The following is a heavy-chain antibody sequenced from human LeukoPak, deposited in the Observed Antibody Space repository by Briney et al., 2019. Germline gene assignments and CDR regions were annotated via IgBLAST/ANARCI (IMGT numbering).Heavy chain of an antibody. CDR1: GFTFSSYA. D-gene: IGHD5-12*01. Sequence: GGSLRLSCVASGFTFSSYAMTWFRQAPGKGLEWVSSFSGGDGSPYHADSVKGRFTISRDNSKSTLYLQMNSLRAEDTAIYYCAKNGWLRSSGLWGDYWGQGALVIVSS. V-gene: IGHV3-23*01. CDR2: FSGGDGSP. CDR3: AKNGWLRSSGLWGDY. J-gene: IGHJ4*02.